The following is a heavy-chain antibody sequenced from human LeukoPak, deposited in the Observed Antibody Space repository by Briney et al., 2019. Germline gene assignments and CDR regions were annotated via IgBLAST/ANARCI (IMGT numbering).Heavy chain of an antibody. CDR2: MNPNSGDT. CDR1: GYTFTGHY. D-gene: IGHD3-3*02. CDR3: ATIFGVIDNYFDY. Sequence: ASVNVSCKSSGYTFTGHYIHWVRQAPGQGLEWMGWMNPNSGDTNPAQRFLGRVTMTRDTSISTAYMELSRLRSDDTAVYYCATIFGVIDNYFDYWGQGTLVTLSS. J-gene: IGHJ4*02. V-gene: IGHV1-2*02.